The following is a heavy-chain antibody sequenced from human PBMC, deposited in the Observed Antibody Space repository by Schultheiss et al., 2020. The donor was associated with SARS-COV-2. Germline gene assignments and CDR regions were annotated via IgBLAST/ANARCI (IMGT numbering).Heavy chain of an antibody. Sequence: SETLSLTCTVSGGSISSYYWSWIRQPPGKGLEWIGYIYYSGSTNYNPSLKSRVTISVDTSKNQFSLKLTSVIAADTAVYFCARVDWPPGTGWFKFDYWGQGALVTVSS. CDR2: IYYSGST. CDR1: GGSISSYY. J-gene: IGHJ4*02. CDR3: ARVDWPPGTGWFKFDY. D-gene: IGHD1-7*01. V-gene: IGHV4-59*01.